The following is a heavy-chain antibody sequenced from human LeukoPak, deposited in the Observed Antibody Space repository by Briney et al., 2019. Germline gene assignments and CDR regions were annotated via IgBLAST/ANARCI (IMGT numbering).Heavy chain of an antibody. CDR3: AREREHGSDAYHYHFEY. Sequence: GGSLRLSCAASGFTFSSHWMSWVRQAPGKGLEWVANIELHGSQKYYVDSVKGRFTISRDNAKNSLYLQMNSLRAEDTAVYYCAREREHGSDAYHYHFEYWGQGTPVTVST. CDR2: IELHGSQK. D-gene: IGHD1/OR15-1a*01. CDR1: GFTFSSHW. J-gene: IGHJ4*02. V-gene: IGHV3-7*01.